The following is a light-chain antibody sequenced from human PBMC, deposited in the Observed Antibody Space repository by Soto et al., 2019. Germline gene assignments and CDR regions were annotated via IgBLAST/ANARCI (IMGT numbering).Light chain of an antibody. CDR1: QSVNNNY. Sequence: EIVLTQSPGTLSLSPGERATLSCRASQSVNNNYLAWYQQKPGQAPRLLIYGASRRATGIPDRFSGSGSGTDFTLTISRLEPEEFAVYSCQQYGSSPLTFGGGTKVEIK. CDR3: QQYGSSPLT. CDR2: GAS. V-gene: IGKV3-20*01. J-gene: IGKJ4*01.